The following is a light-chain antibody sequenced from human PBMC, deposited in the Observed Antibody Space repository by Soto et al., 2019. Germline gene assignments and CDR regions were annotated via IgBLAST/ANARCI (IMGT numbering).Light chain of an antibody. J-gene: IGLJ1*01. CDR3: SSYTSTSSYV. Sequence: SFLTQPPSVSGSPGQSITVSCTGTSSDVGGYNSVSWYQQHPGKPPKLIIYEVSNRPSGVSDRFSGSKSGNTASLTISGLQAEDEADYYCSSYTSTSSYVFATGTKVTV. CDR1: SSDVGGYNS. CDR2: EVS. V-gene: IGLV2-14*03.